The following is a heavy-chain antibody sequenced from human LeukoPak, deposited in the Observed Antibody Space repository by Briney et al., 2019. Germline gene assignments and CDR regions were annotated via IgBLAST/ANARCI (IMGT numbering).Heavy chain of an antibody. CDR3: ARDPEAYCGGDCYWNWFDP. CDR2: INPNSGGT. D-gene: IGHD2-21*01. CDR1: GYTFTGYY. Sequence: ASVKVSCKASGYTFTGYYMHWVRQAPGQGLEWMGWINPNSGGTNYAQKFQGRVTMTRDTSISTAYMELSRLRSDDTAVYYCARDPEAYCGGDCYWNWFDPWGQGTLVTVSS. J-gene: IGHJ5*02. V-gene: IGHV1-2*02.